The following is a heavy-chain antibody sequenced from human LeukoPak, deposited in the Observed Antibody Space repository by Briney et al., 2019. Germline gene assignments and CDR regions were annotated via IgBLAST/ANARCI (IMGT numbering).Heavy chain of an antibody. J-gene: IGHJ3*02. V-gene: IGHV3-7*01. Sequence: PGGSLRLSCAASGFTFSSYWMSWVRQAPGKGLEWVANIKQDGSEKYYVDSVKGRFTISRDNAKNSLYLQMNSLRAEDTAVYYCVLPPYRVSDVAFDIWGQGTMVTVSS. CDR3: VLPPYRVSDVAFDI. CDR1: GFTFSSYW. D-gene: IGHD1-14*01. CDR2: IKQDGSEK.